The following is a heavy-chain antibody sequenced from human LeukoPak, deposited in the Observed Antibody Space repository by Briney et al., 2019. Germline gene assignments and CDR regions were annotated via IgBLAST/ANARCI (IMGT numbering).Heavy chain of an antibody. D-gene: IGHD1-1*01. V-gene: IGHV4-59*01. CDR1: GGSISTYY. J-gene: IGHJ4*02. CDR3: ARGTVQMGMGERYFDN. CDR2: IYYSGST. Sequence: SETLSLTRTVSGGSISTYYWSWVRQPPGKGLEWIGYIYYSGSTNYNPSLKSRITISVDTSRNQFSLSLSSVTAADTAVYYCARGTVQMGMGERYFDNWGQGTLVTVSP.